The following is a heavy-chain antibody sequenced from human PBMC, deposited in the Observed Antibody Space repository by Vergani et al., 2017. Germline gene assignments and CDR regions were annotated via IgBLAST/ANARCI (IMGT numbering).Heavy chain of an antibody. CDR3: AREQWLSPYYFDY. V-gene: IGHV3-21*01. Sequence: EVQLVESGGGLVQPGGSLRLSCAASGFTFSSYSMNWVRQAPGKGLEWVSSISSSSSYIYYADSVKGRFTISRDNAKNSLYLQMNSLRAEDTAVYYCAREQWLSPYYFDYWGQGTLVTVSS. D-gene: IGHD6-19*01. CDR2: ISSSSSYI. J-gene: IGHJ4*02. CDR1: GFTFSSYS.